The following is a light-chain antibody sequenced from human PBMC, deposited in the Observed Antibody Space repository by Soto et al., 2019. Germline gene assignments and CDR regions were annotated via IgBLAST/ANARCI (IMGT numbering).Light chain of an antibody. Sequence: ENVLTQSPGTLSLSPGERATLSCRASQSVRNNYLAWYQQKPGQGPRLLIYGASTRATGIPDRFSGSGSGTDFTLTISSLEPEDFAVYYCQQYGSSPRTFGQGTKV. CDR1: QSVRNNY. CDR2: GAS. J-gene: IGKJ1*01. CDR3: QQYGSSPRT. V-gene: IGKV3-20*01.